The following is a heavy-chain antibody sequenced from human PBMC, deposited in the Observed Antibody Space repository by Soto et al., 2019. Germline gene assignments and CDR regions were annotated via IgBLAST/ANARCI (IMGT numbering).Heavy chain of an antibody. Sequence: SETLSLTCAVYGGSFSGYYWSWIRQPPGKGLEWIGEINHSGSTNYNPSLKSRVTISVDTSKNQFSLKLSSVTAADTAVYYCARAGGYYFDYWGQGTLVTVYS. CDR2: INHSGST. V-gene: IGHV4-34*01. CDR3: ARAGGYYFDY. CDR1: GGSFSGYY. D-gene: IGHD2-8*02. J-gene: IGHJ4*02.